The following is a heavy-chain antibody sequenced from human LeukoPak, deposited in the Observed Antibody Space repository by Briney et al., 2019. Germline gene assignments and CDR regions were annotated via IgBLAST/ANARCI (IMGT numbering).Heavy chain of an antibody. J-gene: IGHJ6*03. D-gene: IGHD6-13*01. CDR2: MNPNGGNT. V-gene: IGHV1-8*01. CDR3: ARGLGIAAFIYYYYYMDV. CDR1: GYTFTSYD. Sequence: GASVKVSCKASGYTFTSYDINWVRQATGQGLEWMGWMNPNGGNTGYAQKFQGRVTMTRNTSISTAYMELSSLRSEDTAVYYCARGLGIAAFIYYYYYMDVWGKGTTVTVSS.